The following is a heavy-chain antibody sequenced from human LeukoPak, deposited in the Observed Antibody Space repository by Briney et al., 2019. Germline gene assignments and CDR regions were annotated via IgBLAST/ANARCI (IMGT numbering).Heavy chain of an antibody. Sequence: GGSLRLSCAASGFTFSSYWMHWVRQAPGKGLVWVSRINSDGSSTSYADSVKGRFTISRDNAKNTLYLQMNSLRAEDTAVYYCARDLVPAAILRDEDYYYGMDVWGQGTTVTVSS. J-gene: IGHJ6*02. V-gene: IGHV3-74*01. D-gene: IGHD2-2*02. CDR1: GFTFSSYW. CDR3: ARDLVPAAILRDEDYYYGMDV. CDR2: INSDGSST.